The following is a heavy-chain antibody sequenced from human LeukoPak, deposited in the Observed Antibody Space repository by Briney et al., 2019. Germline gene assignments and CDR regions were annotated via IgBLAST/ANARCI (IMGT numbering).Heavy chain of an antibody. Sequence: QTGGSLRLSCAASGFTFSSYGMSWVRQAPGKGLEWVSGISGGGGSTYYADPVKGRFTISRDNSKNTLYLQMNSLRVEDTAVYYCAKGPQFLIPVAGNFDYWGQGTLVTVSS. CDR3: AKGPQFLIPVAGNFDY. J-gene: IGHJ4*02. CDR2: ISGGGGST. CDR1: GFTFSSYG. V-gene: IGHV3-23*01. D-gene: IGHD6-19*01.